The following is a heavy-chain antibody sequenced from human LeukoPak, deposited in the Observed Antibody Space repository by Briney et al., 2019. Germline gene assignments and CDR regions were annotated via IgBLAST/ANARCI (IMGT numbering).Heavy chain of an antibody. D-gene: IGHD5-12*01. V-gene: IGHV3-23*01. CDR2: ISNSGGRT. Sequence: GGSLRLSCAASGFTFSSYAMSWVRQAPGKGLEWVSSISNSGGRTFYTDSVKGRFTISRDNSKITLYLQMNSLRAEDTAVYYCAKSYNGYESKPDYWGQGTMVTVSS. CDR3: AKSYNGYESKPDY. J-gene: IGHJ4*02. CDR1: GFTFSSYA.